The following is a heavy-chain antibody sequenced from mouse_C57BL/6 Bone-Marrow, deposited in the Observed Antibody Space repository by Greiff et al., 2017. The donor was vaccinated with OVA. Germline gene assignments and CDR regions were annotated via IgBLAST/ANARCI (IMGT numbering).Heavy chain of an antibody. CDR3: GRGGGTYKNSGGYFDV. J-gene: IGHJ1*03. D-gene: IGHD5-1*01. CDR2: ISSGSSTI. CDR1: GFTFSDYG. Sequence: EVKLVESGGGLVKPGGSLKLSCAASGFTFSDYGMHWVRQAPEKGLEWVAYISSGSSTIYYADTVKGRFTISRDNAKNPLFLQMSSLRSEEKAMYYCGRGGGTYKNSGGYFDVWGTGTTVTVSS. V-gene: IGHV5-17*01.